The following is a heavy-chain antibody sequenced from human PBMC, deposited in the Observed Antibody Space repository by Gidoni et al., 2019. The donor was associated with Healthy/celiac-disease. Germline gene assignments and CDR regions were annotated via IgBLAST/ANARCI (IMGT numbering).Heavy chain of an antibody. CDR3: ARDRRYYGSGKYYGMDV. Sequence: QVQLVQSGAEVKKPGASVKVSCKASGYTFTSYGISWVRQAPGQGLEWMGWISAYNGNTNYAQKLQGRVTMTTDTSTSTAYMELRSLRSDDTAVYYCARDRRYYGSGKYYGMDVWGQGTTVTVSS. CDR1: GYTFTSYG. J-gene: IGHJ6*02. CDR2: ISAYNGNT. D-gene: IGHD3-10*01. V-gene: IGHV1-18*01.